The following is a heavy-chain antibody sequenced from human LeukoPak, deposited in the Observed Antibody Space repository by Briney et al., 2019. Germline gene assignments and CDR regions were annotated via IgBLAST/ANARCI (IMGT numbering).Heavy chain of an antibody. Sequence: SETLSLTCTVSGGSISSYYWSWIRQPPGKGLEWIGYIYDSGSTNYNPSLKSRVTISVDTSKNQFSLKLSSVTAADTAVLYCASLTTADAFDIWGQGTMVTVSS. CDR3: ASLTTADAFDI. J-gene: IGHJ3*02. V-gene: IGHV4-59*01. CDR2: IYDSGST. CDR1: GGSISSYY. D-gene: IGHD3-22*01.